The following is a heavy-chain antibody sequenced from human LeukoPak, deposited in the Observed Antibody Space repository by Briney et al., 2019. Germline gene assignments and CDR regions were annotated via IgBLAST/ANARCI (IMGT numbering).Heavy chain of an antibody. Sequence: GASVKVSCKTSGYTFTSYGIGWVRHAPGQGLEWMGWISAYNGNTNYAQKLQGRVTMTTDTSTSTAYMELRSLRSDDTAVYYCARDLAPYSSSWYSYYYYGMDVWGQGTTVTVSS. V-gene: IGHV1-18*01. D-gene: IGHD6-13*01. CDR1: GYTFTSYG. CDR2: ISAYNGNT. J-gene: IGHJ6*02. CDR3: ARDLAPYSSSWYSYYYYGMDV.